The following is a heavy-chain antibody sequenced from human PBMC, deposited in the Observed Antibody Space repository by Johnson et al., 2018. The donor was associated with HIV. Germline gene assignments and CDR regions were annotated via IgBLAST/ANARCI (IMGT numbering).Heavy chain of an antibody. CDR2: ISYDGSNN. CDR3: ARNVYSGYDFRDAFDI. V-gene: IGHV3-30*04. CDR1: GFTFSSYA. D-gene: IGHD5-12*01. Sequence: QVQLVESGGGVVQPGRSLRLSCAASGFTFSSYAMHWVRQAPGKGLEWVAVISYDGSNNYYADSVQGRFTISSDNSKNTLYLQMNSLSAEDTAVSYCARNVYSGYDFRDAFDIWGQGTMVTVSS. J-gene: IGHJ3*02.